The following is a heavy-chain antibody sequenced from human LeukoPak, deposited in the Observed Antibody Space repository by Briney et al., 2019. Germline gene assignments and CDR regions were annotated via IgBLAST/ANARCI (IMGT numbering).Heavy chain of an antibody. CDR2: IYSGGTT. J-gene: IGHJ4*02. Sequence: GGSLRLSCAASGFSFSNAWMNWVRQAPGKGLEWVSLIYSGGTTYYADSVKGRFTISRDNSKNTLYLQMNSLRAEDTAVYYCARRAGGYSHPYDYWGQGILVTVSS. D-gene: IGHD4-23*01. CDR3: ARRAGGYSHPYDY. V-gene: IGHV3-53*01. CDR1: GFSFSNAW.